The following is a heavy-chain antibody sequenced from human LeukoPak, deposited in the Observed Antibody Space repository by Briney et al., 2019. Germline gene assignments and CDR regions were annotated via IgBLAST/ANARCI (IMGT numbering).Heavy chain of an antibody. CDR2: IDNSGRNT. D-gene: IGHD2-2*01. V-gene: IGHV3-23*01. CDR1: GCTFRSHA. CDR3: TRHSDTYCSRANCYVDNFYGLDV. Sequence: AGGSLRLSCGASGCTFRSHAMSWVRQAPGKGLEWVSSIDNSGRNTYYADSVKGRFTMSRDNSKNTLYLQMNSLRAEDTAVYYCTRHSDTYCSRANCYVDNFYGLDVWGQGTRVTVSS. J-gene: IGHJ6*02.